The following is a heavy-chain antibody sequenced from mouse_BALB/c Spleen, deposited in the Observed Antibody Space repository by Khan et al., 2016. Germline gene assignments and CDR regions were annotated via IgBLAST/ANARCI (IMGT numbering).Heavy chain of an antibody. D-gene: IGHD3-3*01. J-gene: IGHJ4*01. Sequence: EVQLQESGPGLVKPSQSLSLTCTVTGYSITSNYAWNWIRQFPGNKLEWVAYITFSGSTGYNPSLRSRISITRDSSKNQFFLQLNSVTTEDTSTYYCVRDELYGCYAMDYRGQGTSVTVSS. CDR2: ITFSGST. CDR1: GYSITSNYA. CDR3: VRDELYGCYAMDY. V-gene: IGHV3-2*02.